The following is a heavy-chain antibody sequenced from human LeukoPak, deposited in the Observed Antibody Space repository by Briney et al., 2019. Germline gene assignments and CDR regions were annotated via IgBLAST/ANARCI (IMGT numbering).Heavy chain of an antibody. CDR1: GYTFTSYY. CDR3: ARGAGIGYYFDY. Sequence: ASVTVSCKASGYTFTSYYMHWVRQAPGHGLEWMGIINPSGGSTSYAQKFQGRVTMTRDTSTSTVYMELSSLRSEDTAVYYCARGAGIGYYFDYWGQGTLVTVSS. J-gene: IGHJ4*02. D-gene: IGHD1-26*01. CDR2: INPSGGST. V-gene: IGHV1-46*01.